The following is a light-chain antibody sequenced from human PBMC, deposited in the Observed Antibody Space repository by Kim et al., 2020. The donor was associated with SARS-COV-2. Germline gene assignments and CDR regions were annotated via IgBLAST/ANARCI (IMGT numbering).Light chain of an antibody. CDR2: ARN. CDR3: KSRDTSGDILV. CDR1: SLRTYF. J-gene: IGLJ3*02. Sequence: SSELTQDPAMSVALGQTVSITCQGDSLRTYFASWYQQKPGRAPILVIYARNNRPSGIPDRFSGSSSGNTASLTITGAQADDEADYYCKSRDTSGDILVFGGGTQLTVL. V-gene: IGLV3-19*01.